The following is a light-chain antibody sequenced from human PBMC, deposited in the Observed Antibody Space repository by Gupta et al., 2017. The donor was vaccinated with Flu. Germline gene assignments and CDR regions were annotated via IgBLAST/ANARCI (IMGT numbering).Light chain of an antibody. CDR1: ALPKQY. CDR2: KDI. J-gene: IGLJ3*02. CDR3: QLEDSSGTFWV. Sequence: SYELTQPPSPSVSPGQTAMITCSGDALPKQYAHWYQQKPGQAPILVIYKDIERPSGIPERFSGSSSGTTVTLTISGVQAEDEADYYCQLEDSSGTFWVFGGGTKLTFL. V-gene: IGLV3-25*01.